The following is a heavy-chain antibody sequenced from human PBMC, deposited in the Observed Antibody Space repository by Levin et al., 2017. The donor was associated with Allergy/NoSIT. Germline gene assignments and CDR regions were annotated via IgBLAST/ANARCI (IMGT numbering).Heavy chain of an antibody. V-gene: IGHV1-2*02. CDR3: AAAKTGYSSGWAKGHDAFDI. CDR1: GYTFTGYY. J-gene: IGHJ3*02. CDR2: INPNSGGT. Sequence: ASVKVSCKASGYTFTGYYMHWVRQAPGQGLEWMGWINPNSGGTNYAQKFQGRVTMTRDTSISTAYMELSRLRSDDTAVYYCAAAKTGYSSGWAKGHDAFDIWGQGTMVTVSS. D-gene: IGHD6-19*01.